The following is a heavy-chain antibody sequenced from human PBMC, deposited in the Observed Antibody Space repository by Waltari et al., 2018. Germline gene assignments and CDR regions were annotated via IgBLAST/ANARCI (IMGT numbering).Heavy chain of an antibody. CDR2: INHSGST. D-gene: IGHD3-22*01. V-gene: IGHV4-34*01. J-gene: IGHJ6*03. Sequence: QVQLQQWGAGLLKPSETLSLTCAVYGGSFSGSYWTRIRQPPGKGLEWIGEINHSGSTNYNPSLKSRVTISVDTSKNQFSLKLSSVTAADTAVYYCARRLSHYYYYMDVWGKGTTVTVSS. CDR1: GGSFSGSY. CDR3: ARRLSHYYYYMDV.